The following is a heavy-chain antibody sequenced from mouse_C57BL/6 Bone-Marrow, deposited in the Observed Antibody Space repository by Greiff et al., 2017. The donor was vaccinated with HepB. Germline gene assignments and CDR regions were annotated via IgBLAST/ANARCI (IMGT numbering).Heavy chain of an antibody. V-gene: IGHV1-50*01. CDR1: GYTFTSYW. D-gene: IGHD2-10*01. Sequence: VQLQQSGAELVKPGASVKLSCKASGYTFTSYWMQWVKQRPGQGLEWIGEIDPSDSYTNYNQKFKGKATLTVDTSSSTAYMQLSSLTSEDSAVYYCAREGTYYGNRWYFDYWGQGTTLTVSS. CDR3: AREGTYYGNRWYFDY. J-gene: IGHJ2*01. CDR2: IDPSDSYT.